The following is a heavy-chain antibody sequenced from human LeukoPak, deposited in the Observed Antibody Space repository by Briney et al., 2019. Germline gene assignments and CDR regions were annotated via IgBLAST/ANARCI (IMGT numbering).Heavy chain of an antibody. CDR3: ARVTTAGIF. D-gene: IGHD1-1*01. Sequence: AGGSLRLSCAASGFTFSSSWMSWVRQAPGKGLEWVANIKQDGSDKHYVDSVKGRFTISRDNAKNSLYLQMNSLRAEDTAVYYCARVTTAGIFWGQGTLVTVSS. V-gene: IGHV3-7*04. CDR1: GFTFSSSW. J-gene: IGHJ4*02. CDR2: IKQDGSDK.